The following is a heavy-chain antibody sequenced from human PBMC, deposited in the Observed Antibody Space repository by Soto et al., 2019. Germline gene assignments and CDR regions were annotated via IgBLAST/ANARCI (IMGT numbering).Heavy chain of an antibody. Sequence: QVQLVESGGGVVQPGRSLRLSCAASGFTFSSYAISWVRQAPGQGLEWMGGIIPIFGTANYAQKFQGRVTITADKSTSTAYMELSSLRSEDTAVYYCARMGSGWYDLDYWGQGTLVTVSS. CDR1: GFTFSSYA. CDR2: IIPIFGTA. CDR3: ARMGSGWYDLDY. D-gene: IGHD6-19*01. J-gene: IGHJ4*02. V-gene: IGHV1-69*06.